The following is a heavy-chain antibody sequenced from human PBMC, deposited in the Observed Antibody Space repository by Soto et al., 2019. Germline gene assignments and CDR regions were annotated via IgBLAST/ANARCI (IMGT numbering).Heavy chain of an antibody. CDR3: ARHTGATEGTYYYYMDV. CDR2: IYYSGST. CDR1: GGSISSSRYY. J-gene: IGHJ6*03. D-gene: IGHD4-17*01. Sequence: SETLSLTCPVSGGSISSSRYYWGWIRQPPGKGLEWIGSIYYSGSTYYNPSLKSRVTISVDTSKNQFSLKLSSVTAADTAVYYCARHTGATEGTYYYYMDVWGKGTTVTVSS. V-gene: IGHV4-39*01.